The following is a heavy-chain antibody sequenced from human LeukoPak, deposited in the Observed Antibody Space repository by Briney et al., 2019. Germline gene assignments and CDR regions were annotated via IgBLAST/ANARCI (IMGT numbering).Heavy chain of an antibody. Sequence: PGGSLRLSCAASGFTFSSYAMNWVRQAPGKGLEYVSSISYNGGSTYYANSVKGRFTISRDNSKNTLYLQMGSLRAEDTAVYYCAKEARQQLVLIYWGQGTLVTVSS. D-gene: IGHD6-13*01. CDR2: ISYNGGST. CDR3: AKEARQQLVLIY. CDR1: GFTFSSYA. V-gene: IGHV3-64*01. J-gene: IGHJ4*02.